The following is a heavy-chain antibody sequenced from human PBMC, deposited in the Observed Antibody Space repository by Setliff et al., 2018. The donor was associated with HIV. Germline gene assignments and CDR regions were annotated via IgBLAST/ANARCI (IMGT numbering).Heavy chain of an antibody. CDR3: ARGSVPVFLASGSWYFGNWFDP. Sequence: PSETLSLTCTVSGASFIRSRYYWSWIRQPAGKGLEWIGHVYTTGSASYNPSLKSRVTISVDTSKNQFSLKLSSVTAADTAVYYCARGSVPVFLASGSWYFGNWFDPWGQGTLVTVSS. V-gene: IGHV4-61*10. CDR1: GASFIRSRYY. D-gene: IGHD6-13*01. J-gene: IGHJ5*02. CDR2: VYTTGSA.